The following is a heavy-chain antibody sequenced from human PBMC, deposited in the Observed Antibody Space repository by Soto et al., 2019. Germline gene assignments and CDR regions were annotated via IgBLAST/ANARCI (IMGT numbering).Heavy chain of an antibody. CDR3: AGFLYGDYEGGLDAFDI. Sequence: PGGSLRLSCAASGFTFSSYAMSWVRQAPGKGLKWVSYISSSSSTIYYADSVKGRFTISRDNAKNSLYLQMNSLRAEDTAVYYCAGFLYGDYEGGLDAFDIWGQGTMVTVSS. CDR2: ISSSSSTI. CDR1: GFTFSSYA. V-gene: IGHV3-48*01. D-gene: IGHD4-17*01. J-gene: IGHJ3*02.